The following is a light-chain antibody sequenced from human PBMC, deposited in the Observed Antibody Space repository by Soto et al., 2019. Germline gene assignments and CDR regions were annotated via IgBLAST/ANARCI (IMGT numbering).Light chain of an antibody. CDR3: QQSYTTPYT. CDR2: GTS. J-gene: IGKJ2*01. CDR1: QNIKKF. Sequence: DIPMTQSPSSLSASVGDRVIITCRTSQNIKKFLNWYQQRLGEAPKLLISGTSTLQTGVPSRFSGSGSGTGFTLAISNLQPEDFATYYCQQSYTTPYTFGQGTKLEIK. V-gene: IGKV1-39*01.